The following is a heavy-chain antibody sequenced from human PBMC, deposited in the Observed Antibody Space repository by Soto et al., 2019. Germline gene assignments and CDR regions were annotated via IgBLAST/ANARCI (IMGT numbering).Heavy chain of an antibody. V-gene: IGHV4-4*02. CDR3: ARDLWGYCGVDCYPLDV. Sequence: PSETLSLTSAVPGGSIDSSDWWNWVCQSPGKGLKWIGEISHDGRIHYNPSLKSRVTITVDMSKNQISLDLTSVTAADTALYYCARDLWGYCGVDCYPLDVWGQGTTVT. D-gene: IGHD2-21*02. J-gene: IGHJ6*02. CDR2: ISHDGRI. CDR1: GGSIDSSDW.